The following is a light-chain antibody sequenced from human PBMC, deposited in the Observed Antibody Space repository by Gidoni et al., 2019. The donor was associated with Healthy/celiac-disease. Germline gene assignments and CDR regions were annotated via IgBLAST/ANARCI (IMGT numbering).Light chain of an antibody. Sequence: DIVMTQSLLSLPVTPVEPASISCRSSQSLLHSNGYNYLDWYLQKPGQSPQLLIYLGSNRASGVPDRFSGSGSGTDFTLKISRVEAEDVGVYYCMQALQTTCSFGQGTKLEIK. CDR3: MQALQTTCS. CDR2: LGS. V-gene: IGKV2-28*01. CDR1: QSLLHSNGYNY. J-gene: IGKJ2*04.